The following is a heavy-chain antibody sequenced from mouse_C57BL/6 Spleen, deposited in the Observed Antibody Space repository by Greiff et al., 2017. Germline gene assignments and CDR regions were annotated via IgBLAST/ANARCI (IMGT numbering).Heavy chain of an antibody. V-gene: IGHV1-82*01. CDR1: GYAFSSSW. Sequence: VQLQQSGPELVKPGASVTISCKASGYAFSSSWMNWVKQRPGTGLEWIGRIYPGDGDTNYNGKFKGKATLTADKSSSTAYVQLSSLSSEDSAVYFCSGPMDYWGQGTSVTVSS. CDR3: SGPMDY. CDR2: IYPGDGDT. J-gene: IGHJ4*01.